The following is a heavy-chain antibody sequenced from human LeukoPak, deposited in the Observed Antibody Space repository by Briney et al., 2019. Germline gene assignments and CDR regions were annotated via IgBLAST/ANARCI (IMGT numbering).Heavy chain of an antibody. V-gene: IGHV3-7*01. Sequence: PGGSLRLSCAASGFTFSSYWMCWVRQAPGKGLEWVAIIKQDGSDKYYVDFVEGRFIISRDNAKNSLYLQMNSLRAEDTAVYYCLTSTRSHRFDYWGQGTLVTVSS. D-gene: IGHD2-15*01. CDR3: LTSTRSHRFDY. J-gene: IGHJ4*02. CDR1: GFTFSSYW. CDR2: IKQDGSDK.